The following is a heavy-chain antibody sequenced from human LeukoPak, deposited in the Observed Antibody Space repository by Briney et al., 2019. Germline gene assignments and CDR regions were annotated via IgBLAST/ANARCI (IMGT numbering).Heavy chain of an antibody. V-gene: IGHV4-34*01. Sequence: ASETMSLTCAVYGGSFSGYYWSWMRQPPGKGEGWMGEFNHSGGTNYSPSLKSQVTISVDTSKNQSSLKLSSVTAADTAVYYCARRLPEWIGGTSLQLAPPGSRNWFDPWGQGTLVTVSS. CDR3: ARRLPEWIGGTSLQLAPPGSRNWFDP. D-gene: IGHD6-13*01. CDR2: FNHSGGT. CDR1: GGSFSGYY. J-gene: IGHJ5*02.